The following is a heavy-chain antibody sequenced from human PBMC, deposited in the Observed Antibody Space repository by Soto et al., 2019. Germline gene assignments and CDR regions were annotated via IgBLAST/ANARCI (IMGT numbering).Heavy chain of an antibody. CDR2: ISYDGSNK. CDR3: AKAHNIVVVVAVTGFYYGMDV. J-gene: IGHJ6*02. CDR1: GFTFSSYG. V-gene: IGHV3-30*18. D-gene: IGHD2-15*01. Sequence: PGGSLRLSCAASGFTFSSYGMHWVRQAPGKGLEWVAVISYDGSNKYYADSVKGRFTISRDNSKNTLYLQMNSLRAEDTAVYYCAKAHNIVVVVAVTGFYYGMDVWGQGTTVTVSS.